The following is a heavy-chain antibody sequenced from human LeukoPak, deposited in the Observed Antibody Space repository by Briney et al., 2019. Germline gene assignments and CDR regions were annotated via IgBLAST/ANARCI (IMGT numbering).Heavy chain of an antibody. J-gene: IGHJ4*02. D-gene: IGHD6-19*01. CDR1: SGSISSGSYY. CDR3: ARDPGYSSGWLDY. Sequence: SETLSLTCTVSSGSISSGSYYWSWIRQPAGKGLEWIGRIYTSGSTNYNPSLKSRVTISVDTSKNQFSLKLSSVTAADTAVYYCARDPGYSSGWLDYWGQGTLVTVSS. CDR2: IYTSGST. V-gene: IGHV4-61*02.